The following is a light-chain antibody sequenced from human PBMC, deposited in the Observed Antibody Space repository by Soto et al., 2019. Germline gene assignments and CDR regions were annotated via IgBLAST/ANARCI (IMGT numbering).Light chain of an antibody. CDR1: TRVVGVYKY. CDR3: CSYAGDYTFV. CDR2: DVI. V-gene: IGLV2-11*01. Sequence: QSALIKPRPVPGPLGQSVTISGTGTTRVVGVYKYVSWYRQHQGKAPKLLIYDVITRPSGVPDRFAGSKSGNTASLTISGLQAEDEADYYCCSYAGDYTFVFGSGTKLTVL. J-gene: IGLJ1*01.